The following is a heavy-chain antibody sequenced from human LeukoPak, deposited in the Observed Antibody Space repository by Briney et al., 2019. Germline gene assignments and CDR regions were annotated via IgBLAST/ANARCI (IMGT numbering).Heavy chain of an antibody. D-gene: IGHD3-10*01. CDR3: ARLLLWHAFDI. Sequence: ASVKVSCKTSGYTFTDYYMHWVRQAPGQGLEWMGWINPNSGGTNYAQKFQGRVTMTRDTSISTAYMELSRLRSDDTAVYYCARLLLWHAFDIWGQGTMVTVSS. CDR1: GYTFTDYY. J-gene: IGHJ3*02. CDR2: INPNSGGT. V-gene: IGHV1-2*02.